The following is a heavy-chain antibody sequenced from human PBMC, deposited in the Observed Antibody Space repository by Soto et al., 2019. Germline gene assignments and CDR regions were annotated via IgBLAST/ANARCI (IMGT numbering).Heavy chain of an antibody. D-gene: IGHD1-26*01. J-gene: IGHJ4*02. CDR1: GFTFSSYG. V-gene: IGHV3-33*01. CDR3: AREVEWELQVYAIDY. CDR2: IWYDGSNK. Sequence: QVQLVESGGGVVQPGRSLRLSCAASGFTFSSYGMHWVRQAPGKGLEWVAVIWYDGSNKYYADSVKGRFTISRDNSKYTLYLQMNSLRAEDTAVYYCAREVEWELQVYAIDYWGQGTLVTVSS.